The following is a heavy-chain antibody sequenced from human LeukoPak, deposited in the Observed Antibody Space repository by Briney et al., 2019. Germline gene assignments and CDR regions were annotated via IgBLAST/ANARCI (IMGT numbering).Heavy chain of an antibody. CDR3: ARGVVPAARLLWFDP. Sequence: SETLSLTCTVSGGSISSYYWSWIRQPPGKGLEWFGYIYYSGSTNYNPSLKSRVTISVDTSKNQFSLKLSSVTAADTAVYYCARGVVPAARLLWFDPWGQGTLVTVSS. D-gene: IGHD2-2*01. V-gene: IGHV4-59*01. J-gene: IGHJ5*02. CDR2: IYYSGST. CDR1: GGSISSYY.